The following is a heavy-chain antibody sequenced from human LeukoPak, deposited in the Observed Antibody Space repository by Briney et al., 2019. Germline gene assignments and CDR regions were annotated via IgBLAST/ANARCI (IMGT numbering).Heavy chain of an antibody. D-gene: IGHD5-18*01. V-gene: IGHV4-34*01. CDR2: INHSGST. J-gene: IGHJ4*02. CDR1: GGSFSGYY. Sequence: SETLSLTCAVYGGSFSGYYWSWIRQPPGKGLEWIGEINHSGSTNYNPSLKSRVTISVDTSKNQFSLKLSSVTAADTAVYYCARSSYSLSHYWGQGTLVTVSS. CDR3: ARSSYSLSHY.